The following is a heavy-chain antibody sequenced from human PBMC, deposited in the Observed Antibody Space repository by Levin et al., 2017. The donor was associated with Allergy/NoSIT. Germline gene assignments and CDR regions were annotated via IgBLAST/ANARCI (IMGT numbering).Heavy chain of an antibody. CDR2: IYYSGST. CDR1: GGSISSYY. J-gene: IGHJ3*02. Sequence: PSQTLSLTCTVSGGSISSYYWSWIRQPPGKGLEWIGYIYYSGSTNYNPSLKSRVTISVDTSKNQFSLKLSSVTAADTAVYYCARLVGYYYGSGSYYGSFDIWGQGTMVTVSS. CDR3: ARLVGYYYGSGSYYGSFDI. V-gene: IGHV4-59*08. D-gene: IGHD3-10*01.